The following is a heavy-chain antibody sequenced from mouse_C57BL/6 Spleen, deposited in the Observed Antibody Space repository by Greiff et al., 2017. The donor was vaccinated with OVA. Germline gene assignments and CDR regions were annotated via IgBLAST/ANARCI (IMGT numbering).Heavy chain of an antibody. D-gene: IGHD2-5*01. CDR2: ISYDGSN. CDR3: ASVYSNYVDYYAMDY. Sequence: VQLQQSGPGLVKPSQSLSLTCSVTGYSITSGYYWNWIRQFPGNKLEWMGYISYDGSNNYNPSLKNRISITRDTSKNQFFLKLNSVTTEDTATYYCASVYSNYVDYYAMDYWGQGTSVTVSS. V-gene: IGHV3-6*01. CDR1: GYSITSGYY. J-gene: IGHJ4*01.